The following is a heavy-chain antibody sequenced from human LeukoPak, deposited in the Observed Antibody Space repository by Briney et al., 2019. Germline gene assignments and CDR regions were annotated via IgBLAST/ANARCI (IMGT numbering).Heavy chain of an antibody. V-gene: IGHV4-59*08. D-gene: IGHD3-16*01. Sequence: PSETLSLTCTVSGGSISSYYWSWIRQPPGKGLEWIGYIYYSGSTNYNPSLKSRVTISVDTSKNQFSLKLSSVTAADTAVYYCARLNSYRYLVDYWGQGTLVTVSS. CDR1: GGSISSYY. J-gene: IGHJ4*02. CDR3: ARLNSYRYLVDY. CDR2: IYYSGST.